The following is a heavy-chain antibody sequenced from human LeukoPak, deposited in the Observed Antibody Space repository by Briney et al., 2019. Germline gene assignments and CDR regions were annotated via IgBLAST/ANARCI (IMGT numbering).Heavy chain of an antibody. V-gene: IGHV1-69*01. D-gene: IGHD6-6*01. CDR3: ARDFPLGSSSLVAFDI. J-gene: IGHJ3*02. CDR2: IIPIFGTT. CDR1: GGTFSSYA. Sequence: SVKVSCKASGGTFSSYAISWVRQAPGQGLEWMGGIIPIFGTTNYAQKFQGRVTITADESTSTAYMELSSLRSEDTAVYYCARDFPLGSSSLVAFDIWGQGTMVTVSS.